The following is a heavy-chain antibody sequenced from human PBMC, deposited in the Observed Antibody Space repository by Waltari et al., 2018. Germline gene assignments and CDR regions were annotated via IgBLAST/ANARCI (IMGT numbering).Heavy chain of an antibody. D-gene: IGHD3-10*01. CDR3: ARDQTYGFPFDY. Sequence: EVQLVEPGGGSVQPVGSMRLPCAASGFTFRTYSMTWVRQAPGKGLDWVSYVSSSSSTIYYADSVNGRFTISRDNAKNSLYLQMHSLRAEDTAVYYCARDQTYGFPFDYWGQGTLVTVSS. CDR2: VSSSSSTI. J-gene: IGHJ4*02. CDR1: GFTFRTYS. V-gene: IGHV3-48*04.